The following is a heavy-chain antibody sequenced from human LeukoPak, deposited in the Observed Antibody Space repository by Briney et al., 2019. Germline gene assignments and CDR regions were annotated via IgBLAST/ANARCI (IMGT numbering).Heavy chain of an antibody. CDR1: GFTFSNYA. Sequence: GGSLRLSCGASGFTFSNYAMNWVRQAPGKGLEWVSGISDNGYNTHYADFVKGRFSISRDNSKNSLYPQMNSLRAEDTAKYFCARDRWTTPIGGGSFPSWGQGTQVTVSS. J-gene: IGHJ5*02. V-gene: IGHV3-23*01. CDR3: ARDRWTTPIGGGSFPS. D-gene: IGHD3-3*01. CDR2: ISDNGYNT.